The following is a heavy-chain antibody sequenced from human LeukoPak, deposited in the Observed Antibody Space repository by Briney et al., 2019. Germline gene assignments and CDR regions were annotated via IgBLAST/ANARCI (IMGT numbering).Heavy chain of an antibody. J-gene: IGHJ4*02. CDR1: GGSISSSSYY. D-gene: IGHD3-10*01. CDR2: IYYSGST. V-gene: IGHV4-39*01. CDR3: ARHELWFGAFDY. Sequence: ASETLSLTCTVSGGSISSSSYYWGWIRQPPGKGLEWIGSIYYSGSTYYNPSLKSRVTISVDTSKNQFSLKLSSVTAADTAVYYCARHELWFGAFDYWGQGTLVTVSS.